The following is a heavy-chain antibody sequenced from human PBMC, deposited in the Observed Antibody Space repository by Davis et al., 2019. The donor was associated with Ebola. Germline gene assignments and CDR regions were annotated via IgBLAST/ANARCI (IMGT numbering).Heavy chain of an antibody. CDR1: GFTFSSYA. CDR2: ISGSGGST. D-gene: IGHD3-10*01. Sequence: GGSLRLSCAASGFTFSSYAMSWVRQAPGKGLEWVSVISGSGGSTYYADSVKGRFTISRDNSKNTLYLQMNSLRAEDTAVYYCARAGVNTIFRGFTWNYYYYMDVWGKGTTVTVS. CDR3: ARAGVNTIFRGFTWNYYYYMDV. J-gene: IGHJ6*03. V-gene: IGHV3-23*01.